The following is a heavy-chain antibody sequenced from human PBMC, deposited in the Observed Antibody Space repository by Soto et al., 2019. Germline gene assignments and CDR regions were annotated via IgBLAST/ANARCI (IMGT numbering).Heavy chain of an antibody. CDR2: IYYGGNT. J-gene: IGHJ1*01. CDR3: ARGGYSYGHAEYFQH. D-gene: IGHD5-18*01. CDR1: GGSINSNYF. V-gene: IGHV4-39*07. Sequence: SETLSLTCAVSGGSINSNYFWGWIRQPPGRGLEWIGSIYYGGNTYYNPSLKSRVTISVDTSKNQFSLKLSSVTAADTAVYYCARGGYSYGHAEYFQHWGQGTLVTVSS.